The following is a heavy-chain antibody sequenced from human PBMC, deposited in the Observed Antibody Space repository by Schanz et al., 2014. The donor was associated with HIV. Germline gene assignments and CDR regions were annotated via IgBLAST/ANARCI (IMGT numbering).Heavy chain of an antibody. CDR1: GFTFSSYG. CDR2: KWYDGSNT. J-gene: IGHJ6*02. D-gene: IGHD3-22*01. Sequence: QVQLVESGGGVVQPGRSLRLSCAASGFTFSSYGMHWVRQAPGKGLEGGAVKWYDGSNTYYGDSVKGRFTISRDKSKNTLYLQMKSLRVEDTAVYYCAKDRNHYDSRYRGKGNYYYYYGMDVWGQGTTVTVSS. V-gene: IGHV3-33*03. CDR3: AKDRNHYDSRYRGKGNYYYYYGMDV.